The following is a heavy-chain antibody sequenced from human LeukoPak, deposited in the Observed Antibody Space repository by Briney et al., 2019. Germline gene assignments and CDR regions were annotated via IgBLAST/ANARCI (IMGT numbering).Heavy chain of an antibody. Sequence: GGSLRLSCAASGFTFSSSAMHWVRQAPDKGLEWVAVISYDGSNKYYADSVKGRFTISRDNSKNTLYLQMNSLRAEDTAVYYCATDGWVLYYYDSSGYYSDYWGQGTLVTVSS. CDR2: ISYDGSNK. CDR3: ATDGWVLYYYDSSGYYSDY. J-gene: IGHJ4*02. D-gene: IGHD3-22*01. V-gene: IGHV3-30-3*01. CDR1: GFTFSSSA.